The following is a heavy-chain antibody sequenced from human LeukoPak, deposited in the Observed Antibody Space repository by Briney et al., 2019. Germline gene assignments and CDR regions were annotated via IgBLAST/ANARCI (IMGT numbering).Heavy chain of an antibody. CDR3: ARTDLAITIEGHHYNWFDP. Sequence: GGSLRLSCAASGFTVSSNYMSWVRQAPGKGLEWVSVIYSGGSTYYADSVKGRFTISRDNSKNTLYLQMNSLRAEDTAVYYCARTDLAITIEGHHYNWFDPWGQGTLVTVSS. CDR2: IYSGGST. D-gene: IGHD3-10*01. CDR1: GFTVSSNY. J-gene: IGHJ5*02. V-gene: IGHV3-53*01.